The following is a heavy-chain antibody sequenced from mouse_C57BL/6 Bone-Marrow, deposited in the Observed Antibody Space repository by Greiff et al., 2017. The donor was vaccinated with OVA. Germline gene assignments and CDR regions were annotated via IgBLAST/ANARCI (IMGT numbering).Heavy chain of an antibody. CDR2: INSDGGSN. V-gene: IGHV5-2*01. J-gene: IGHJ2*01. CDR1: EYEFPSHD. D-gene: IGHD4-1*02. Sequence: EVQLVESGGGLVQPGESLKLSCEFNEYEFPSHDMSWVRKTPAKRLELVAAINSDGGSNYYPDTMERRFIISRDKTKKNLYLQVIILRSEDTALYYYAINWPFDYWGQGTTLTVSS. CDR3: AINWPFDY.